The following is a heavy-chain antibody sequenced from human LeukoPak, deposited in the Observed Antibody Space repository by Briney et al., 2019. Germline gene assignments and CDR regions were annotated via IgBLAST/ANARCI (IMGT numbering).Heavy chain of an antibody. D-gene: IGHD3-16*01. CDR1: GGSISSTTYY. Sequence: SETLSLTCTVSGGSISSTTYYWGWIRQPPGKGLEWIASIYYSGSTYYNPSLKSRVTISVDTSKNQFSLKLTSVTAADTAVYYCARGNYDYVWGGIDYWGQGTLVTVSS. CDR3: ARGNYDYVWGGIDY. CDR2: IYYSGST. J-gene: IGHJ4*02. V-gene: IGHV4-39*01.